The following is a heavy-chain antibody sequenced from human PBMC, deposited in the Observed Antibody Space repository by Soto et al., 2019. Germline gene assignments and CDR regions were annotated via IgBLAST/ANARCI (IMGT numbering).Heavy chain of an antibody. CDR2: IYHSGRT. CDR3: TANGYYSLDY. Sequence: QVQLQESGPGLVKPSGTLSLTCSVSGDSITSDTWWSWVRQSPGKGLEWIGEIYHSGRTHYNPSLKSRVIISVDTSKNDFSLTLSSVTAADTAMYYCTANGYYSLDYWGQGSLVTVSS. CDR1: GDSITSDTW. V-gene: IGHV4-4*02. J-gene: IGHJ4*02. D-gene: IGHD5-12*01.